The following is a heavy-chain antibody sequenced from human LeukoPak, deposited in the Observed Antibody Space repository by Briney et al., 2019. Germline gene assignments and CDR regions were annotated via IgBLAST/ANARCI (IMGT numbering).Heavy chain of an antibody. J-gene: IGHJ4*02. V-gene: IGHV3-23*01. CDR3: AKFGLWFGG. Sequence: GGSLRLSCAAPGFTFSSYAMSWVRPAPGKGLEWVSTISDSGGSTYYADSLRGRFTISRDNYKNTLYLQMNSLRAEDTAVYYCAKFGLWFGGWAQGTLVTVSS. CDR1: GFTFSSYA. D-gene: IGHD3-10*01. CDR2: ISDSGGST.